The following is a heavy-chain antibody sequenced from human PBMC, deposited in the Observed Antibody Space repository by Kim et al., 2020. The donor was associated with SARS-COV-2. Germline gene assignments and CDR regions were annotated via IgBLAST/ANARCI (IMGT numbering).Heavy chain of an antibody. D-gene: IGHD3-3*01. CDR3: ARAEGITIFGMVINKASDI. V-gene: IGHV3-30*01. Sequence: RFTISRDNSKNTLYLQMNSLRAEDTAVYYCARAEGITIFGMVINKASDIWGQGTLVTVSS. J-gene: IGHJ3*02.